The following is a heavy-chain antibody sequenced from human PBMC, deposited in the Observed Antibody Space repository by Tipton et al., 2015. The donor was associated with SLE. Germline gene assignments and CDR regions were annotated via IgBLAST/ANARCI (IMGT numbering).Heavy chain of an antibody. V-gene: IGHV4-59*11. D-gene: IGHD6-13*01. CDR1: GGSISSHY. Sequence: TLSLTCTVSGGSISSHYWSWIRQPPGKGLEWIGYIYYSGSTNYNPSLKSRVTISVGTSKNQFSLKLSSVTAADTAVYYCARVNSSSWYLFDYWGQGTLVTASS. CDR2: IYYSGST. CDR3: ARVNSSSWYLFDY. J-gene: IGHJ4*02.